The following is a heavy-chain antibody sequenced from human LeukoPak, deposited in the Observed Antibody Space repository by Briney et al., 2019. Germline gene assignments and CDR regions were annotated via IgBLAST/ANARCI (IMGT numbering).Heavy chain of an antibody. V-gene: IGHV3-66*01. J-gene: IGHJ4*02. Sequence: GGSLRLSCAASGFTVSSNYMSWVRQAPGKGLEWVSVIYSGGSTYYADSVKGRFTISRDNSKNTLYLQMNSLRAEDTAAYYCARDGDPDDPYYFDYWGQGTLVTVSS. D-gene: IGHD1-1*01. CDR3: ARDGDPDDPYYFDY. CDR2: IYSGGST. CDR1: GFTVSSNY.